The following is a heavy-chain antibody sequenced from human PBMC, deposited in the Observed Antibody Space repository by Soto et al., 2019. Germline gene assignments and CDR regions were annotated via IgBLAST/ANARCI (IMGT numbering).Heavy chain of an antibody. CDR3: ARPTDYHYGMQV. Sequence: GESLKISCKGSGYNLHTYWIAWVRQMPGKGLEWMGFIYPHDSDTRYSPSFRGQVTISADKSINTAYLQWTSLKASDTAIYFCARPTDYHYGMQVWGQGTTVTVSS. V-gene: IGHV5-51*01. D-gene: IGHD4-17*01. CDR2: IYPHDSDT. J-gene: IGHJ6*02. CDR1: GYNLHTYW.